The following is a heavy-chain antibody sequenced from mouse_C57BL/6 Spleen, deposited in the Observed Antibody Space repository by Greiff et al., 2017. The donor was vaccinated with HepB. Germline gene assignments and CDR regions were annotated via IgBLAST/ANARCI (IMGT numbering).Heavy chain of an antibody. V-gene: IGHV1-81*01. J-gene: IGHJ4*01. CDR3: AREGGSSGFRAMDY. CDR2: IYPRSGNT. CDR1: GYTFTSYG. D-gene: IGHD3-2*02. Sequence: QVQLQQSGAELARPGASVKLSCKASGYTFTSYGISWVKQRTGQGLEWIGEIYPRSGNTYYNEKFKGKATLTADKSSSTAYMELRRLTSEDSAVYFCAREGGSSGFRAMDYWGQGTSVTVSS.